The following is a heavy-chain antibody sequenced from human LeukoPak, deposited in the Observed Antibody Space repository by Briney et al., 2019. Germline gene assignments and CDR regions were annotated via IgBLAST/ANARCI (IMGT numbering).Heavy chain of an antibody. CDR2: INTNTGNP. V-gene: IGHV7-4-1*02. J-gene: IGHJ3*02. CDR1: GYTFTNYA. CDR3: ARHPMGYCSSTSCYPSAFDI. Sequence: EASVKVSFKASGYTFTNYAMNWVRQAPGQGLEWMGWINTNTGNPTYAQDFTGRFVFSLDTSVSTAYLQISSLKADDTAVYYCARHPMGYCSSTSCYPSAFDIWGQGTMVTVSS. D-gene: IGHD2-2*01.